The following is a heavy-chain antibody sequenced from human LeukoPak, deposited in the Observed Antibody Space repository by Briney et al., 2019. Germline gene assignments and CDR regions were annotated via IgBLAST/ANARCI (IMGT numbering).Heavy chain of an antibody. CDR1: GGSISSGGYY. J-gene: IGHJ5*02. V-gene: IGHV4-31*03. CDR2: IYYSGST. D-gene: IGHD3-10*01. CDR3: ARVNSMVRGVIITRWFDP. Sequence: PSETLSLTCTVSGGSISSGGYYWSWIRQHPGKGLEWIGYIYYSGSTYYNPSLKSRVTISVDTSKNQFSLKLSSVTAADTAVYYCARVNSMVRGVIITRWFDPWGQGTLVTVSS.